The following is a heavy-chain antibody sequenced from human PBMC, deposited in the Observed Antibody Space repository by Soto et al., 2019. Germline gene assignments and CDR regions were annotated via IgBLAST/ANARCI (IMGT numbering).Heavy chain of an antibody. D-gene: IGHD3-16*01. V-gene: IGHV2-5*02. CDR2: IYWDDDK. CDR1: GFSLSTSGVG. Sequence: QITLKESGPTLVKPTQTLTLTCTFSGFSLSTSGVGVGWIRQPPGKALEWLALIYWDDDKRYSPSLKSRQTNPNDNSKNQMVLTTTNIEPVDTATYDCAHIARGSYYGMDVWGQGTTVTVAS. CDR3: AHIARGSYYGMDV. J-gene: IGHJ6*02.